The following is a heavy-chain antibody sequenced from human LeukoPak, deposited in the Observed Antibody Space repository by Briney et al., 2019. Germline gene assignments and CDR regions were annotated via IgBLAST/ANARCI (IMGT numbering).Heavy chain of an antibody. D-gene: IGHD6-13*01. J-gene: IGHJ6*02. Sequence: PGGSLRLSCAASGFTFDDYAMHWVRQAPGKGLEWVSLISGDGGSTYYADSVKGRFTISRDNSKNSLYLQMNSLRTEDTALYYCAEVTAAAGPYYYYGMDVWGQGTTVTVSS. CDR3: AEVTAAAGPYYYYGMDV. CDR2: ISGDGGST. CDR1: GFTFDDYA. V-gene: IGHV3-43*02.